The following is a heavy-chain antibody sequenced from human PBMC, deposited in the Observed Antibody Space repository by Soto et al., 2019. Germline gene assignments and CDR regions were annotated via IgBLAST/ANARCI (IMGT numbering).Heavy chain of an antibody. CDR2: INHSGST. Sequence: SETLSLTSAVYGGSFSGYYWSWIRQPPGKGLEWIGEINHSGSTNYNPSLKSRVTISVDTTKNQFSLKLSSVTAADTAVYYCARGGYYYDSSGYYRKDAFDIWGQGTMVTVSS. D-gene: IGHD3-22*01. J-gene: IGHJ3*02. CDR3: ARGGYYYDSSGYYRKDAFDI. V-gene: IGHV4-34*01. CDR1: GGSFSGYY.